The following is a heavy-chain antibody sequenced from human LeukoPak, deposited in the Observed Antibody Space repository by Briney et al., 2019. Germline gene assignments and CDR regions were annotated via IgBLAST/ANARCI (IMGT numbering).Heavy chain of an antibody. D-gene: IGHD1-26*01. CDR3: AKKYSTGLDP. CDR2: ISADGNII. V-gene: IGHV3-23*01. Sequence: GGSLRLSCEASGFTFRNYYISWFRQAPGKGLEWVSWISADGNIIRYADSVKGRFTISRDNSKNTLYLQMNSLRVEDTAVYYCAKKYSTGLDPWGQGTLVTVSS. J-gene: IGHJ5*02. CDR1: GFTFRNYY.